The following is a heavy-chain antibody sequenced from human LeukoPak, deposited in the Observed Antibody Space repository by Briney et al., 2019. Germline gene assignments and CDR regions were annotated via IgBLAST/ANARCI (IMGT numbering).Heavy chain of an antibody. CDR2: LSTSSSYI. CDR1: GFTFSSYA. D-gene: IGHD1-20*01. J-gene: IGHJ6*03. V-gene: IGHV3-21*01. CDR3: ARDLTGTTNHSLYYYYYMDV. Sequence: GGSLRLSCAASGFTFSSYAMSWVRQAPGKGLEWVSSLSTSSSYIYYADSLKGRFTISRDNAKNSLYLQMNSLRAEDTAVYYCARDLTGTTNHSLYYYYYMDVWGKGTTVTVSS.